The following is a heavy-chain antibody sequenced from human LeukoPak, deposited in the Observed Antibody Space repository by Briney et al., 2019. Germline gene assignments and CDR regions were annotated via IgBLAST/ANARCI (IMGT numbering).Heavy chain of an antibody. CDR3: ARDAFRALGGSSWGEFDY. V-gene: IGHV1-46*01. CDR2: INPSGGST. Sequence: ASVKVSCKASGYTFTSYYMHWVRQAPGQVLEWMGIINPSGGSTSYAQKFQGRVTMTRDTSTSTVYMELSSLRSEDTAVYYCARDAFRALGGSSWGEFDYWGQGTLVTVSS. J-gene: IGHJ4*02. D-gene: IGHD6-13*01. CDR1: GYTFTSYY.